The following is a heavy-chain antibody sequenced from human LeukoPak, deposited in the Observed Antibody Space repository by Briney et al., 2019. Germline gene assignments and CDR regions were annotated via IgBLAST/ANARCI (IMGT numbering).Heavy chain of an antibody. V-gene: IGHV4-34*01. J-gene: IGHJ1*01. Sequence: SETLSLTCAVYGGSFSGYYWGWIRQPPGKGLEWIGEINHSGSTNYNPSLKSRVTISVDTSKNQFSLKLSSVTAADTAVYYCARVSSVVVIPYFQHWGQRTLVTVSS. CDR1: GGSFSGYY. D-gene: IGHD3-22*01. CDR3: ARVSSVVVIPYFQH. CDR2: INHSGST.